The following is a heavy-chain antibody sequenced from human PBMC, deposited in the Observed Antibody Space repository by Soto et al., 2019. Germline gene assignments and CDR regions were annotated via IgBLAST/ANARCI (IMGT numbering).Heavy chain of an antibody. V-gene: IGHV4-34*01. J-gene: IGHJ4*02. CDR3: ARAPLEVYDSSGYDY. D-gene: IGHD3-22*01. Sequence: QVQLQQWGAGLLKPSETLSLTCAVYGRSFSGYYWSWIRQPPGKGLEWIGEINHSGSTNYNPSLKSRVTISVDTSKNQFSLKLSSVTAADTAVYYCARAPLEVYDSSGYDYWGQGTLVTVSS. CDR2: INHSGST. CDR1: GRSFSGYY.